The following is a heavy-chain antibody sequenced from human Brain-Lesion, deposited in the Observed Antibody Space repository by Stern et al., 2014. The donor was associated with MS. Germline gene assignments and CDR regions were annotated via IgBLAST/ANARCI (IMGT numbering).Heavy chain of an antibody. CDR2: TNHSGRF. V-gene: IGHV4-34*01. CDR3: ARDVGGAFDY. CDR1: GGSFNGYY. J-gene: IGHJ4*02. Sequence: QVQLQQWGAGLLKPSETLSLTCGVYGGSFNGYYWTWIRQPPGKGLAWIGETNHSGRFNYNPSPQSRVTMSGYQATPQMALRLSSATAADTAVYYCARDVGGAFDYWGQGTLVTVSS. D-gene: IGHD2-21*01.